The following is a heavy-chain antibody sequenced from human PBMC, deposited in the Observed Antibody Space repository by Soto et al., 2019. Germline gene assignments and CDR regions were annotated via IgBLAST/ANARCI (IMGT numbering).Heavy chain of an antibody. V-gene: IGHV3-48*01. J-gene: IGHJ6*02. D-gene: IGHD3-3*01. Sequence: PGGSLRLSCAASGLTFRSYSMNWVRQAPGKGLEWVSYISSSSSTIYYADSVKGRFTISRDNAKNSLYLQMNSLRAEDTAVYYCAREKEDDFWSGYYLRVNYYYGMDVWGQGTTVTVSS. CDR3: AREKEDDFWSGYYLRVNYYYGMDV. CDR1: GLTFRSYS. CDR2: ISSSSSTI.